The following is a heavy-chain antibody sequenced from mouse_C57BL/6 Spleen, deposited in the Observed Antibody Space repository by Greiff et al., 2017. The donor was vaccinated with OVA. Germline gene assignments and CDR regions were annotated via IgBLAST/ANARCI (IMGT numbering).Heavy chain of an antibody. Sequence: QVQLQQSGPGLVQPSQSLSITCTVSGFSLTSYGVHWVRQSPGKGLEWLGVIWSGGSTAYNAAFISRLSISKDNSKSQVFFKMNSLQADDTAIYYCARKGREYFDYWGQGTTLTVSS. CDR3: ARKGREYFDY. V-gene: IGHV2-2*01. CDR1: GFSLTSYG. J-gene: IGHJ2*01. CDR2: IWSGGST.